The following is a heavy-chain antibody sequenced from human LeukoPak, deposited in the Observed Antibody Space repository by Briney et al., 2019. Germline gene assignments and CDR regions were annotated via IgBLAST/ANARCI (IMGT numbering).Heavy chain of an antibody. D-gene: IGHD4-11*01. J-gene: IGHJ4*02. V-gene: IGHV1-18*01. CDR3: ARLAREHGYSNSEPVY. Sequence: ASVKVSCKASGYTFTSYGISWVRQAPGQGLEWMGWISAYNGNTNYAQKLQGRVTMTTDTSTSTAYMELRSLRSDDTAVYYCARLAREHGYSNSEPVYWGQGTLVTVSS. CDR2: ISAYNGNT. CDR1: GYTFTSYG.